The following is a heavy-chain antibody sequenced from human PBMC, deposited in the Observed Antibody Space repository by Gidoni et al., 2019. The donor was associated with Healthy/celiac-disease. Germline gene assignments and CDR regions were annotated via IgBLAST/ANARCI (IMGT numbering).Heavy chain of an antibody. J-gene: IGHJ6*02. CDR3: ARGNYDFWSGYYPYYYYYGMDV. Sequence: QVRLVGSGGGVVQPGRSLRLSCAASGFTFSSYAMHWVRQAPGKGLEWVAVISHDGSNKYYADSVKGRFTISRDNSKNTLYLQMNSLRAEDTAVYYCARGNYDFWSGYYPYYYYYGMDVWGQGTTVTVSS. CDR2: ISHDGSNK. CDR1: GFTFSSYA. D-gene: IGHD3-3*01. V-gene: IGHV3-30-3*01.